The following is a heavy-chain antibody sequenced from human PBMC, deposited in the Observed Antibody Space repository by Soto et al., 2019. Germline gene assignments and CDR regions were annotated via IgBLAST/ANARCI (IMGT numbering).Heavy chain of an antibody. CDR3: ANAVGYCSSATCGYFVH. J-gene: IGHJ4*02. Sequence: PGGSLTLSCAASGGTFSSYGMSWVRQAPGKGLEWVSSVSGSGDSTYYGDSVTGRFTISRDNSKNTVYLQMNSLRAEDTAVYYCANAVGYCSSATCGYFVHWGQGTLVNVSS. V-gene: IGHV3-23*01. CDR2: VSGSGDST. CDR1: GGTFSSYG. D-gene: IGHD2-2*01.